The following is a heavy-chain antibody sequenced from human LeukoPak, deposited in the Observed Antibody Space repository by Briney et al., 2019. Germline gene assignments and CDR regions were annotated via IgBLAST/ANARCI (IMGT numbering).Heavy chain of an antibody. V-gene: IGHV5-51*01. CDR1: GYSFTRYW. D-gene: IGHD6-13*01. CDR3: ARQGQQLDLHFGY. J-gene: IGHJ4*02. Sequence: GHPLNFSCKGSGYSFTRYWVGWVRDMSGNGLEWIGIGYAGDSDTRARTTFQGQVTISADKSISTAYLQWSSLKASDTAMYYCARQGQQLDLHFGYWGQGTLVTVSS. CDR2: GYAGDSDT.